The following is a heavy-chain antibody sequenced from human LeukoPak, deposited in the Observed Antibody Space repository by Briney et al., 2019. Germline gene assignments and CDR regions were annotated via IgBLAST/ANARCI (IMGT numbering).Heavy chain of an antibody. CDR1: GGSISGYY. Sequence: MPSETLSLTFTVSGGSISGYYWSWIRQPPGKGLEWIGRIYAGGSASYNPSLTSRVTMSADMSKNQLSLRLSSVIAADAAVYYCARRSIVGRTVIYFDYWGQGTLVTVSS. CDR3: ARRSIVGRTVIYFDY. D-gene: IGHD1-26*01. CDR2: IYAGGSA. V-gene: IGHV4-4*07. J-gene: IGHJ4*02.